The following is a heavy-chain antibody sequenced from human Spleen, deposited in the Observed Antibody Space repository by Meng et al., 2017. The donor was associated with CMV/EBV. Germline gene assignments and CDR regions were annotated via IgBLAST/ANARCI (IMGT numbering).Heavy chain of an antibody. CDR1: GYTFANYG. CDR2: ITAYNGNT. V-gene: IGHV1-18*01. D-gene: IGHD3-22*01. J-gene: IGHJ4*02. CDR3: ARSITMIVVAPFDY. Sequence: ASVKVSCKASGYTFANYGITWVRQAPGQGLEWMGWITAYNGNTNYAQKFQGRVTMTTDTSTNTAYMELRSLRSDDTALYYCARSITMIVVAPFDYWGQGTLVTVSS.